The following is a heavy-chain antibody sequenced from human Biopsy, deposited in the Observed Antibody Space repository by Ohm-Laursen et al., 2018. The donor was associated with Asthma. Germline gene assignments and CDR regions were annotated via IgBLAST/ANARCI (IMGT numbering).Heavy chain of an antibody. CDR1: GAYIGSRDHH. J-gene: IGHJ6*02. D-gene: IGHD4-17*01. CDR3: ARVASYGDLYFGIDV. Sequence: SDTLYLTCTVGGAYIGSRDHHWSWIRQSPGTGLEWIGFAFWSGTTHYNRSLERRLSISIDTTRNEFSMTLRSATAADTAVYFCARVASYGDLYFGIDVWGPGTTVSVS. CDR2: AFWSGTT. V-gene: IGHV4-30-4*02.